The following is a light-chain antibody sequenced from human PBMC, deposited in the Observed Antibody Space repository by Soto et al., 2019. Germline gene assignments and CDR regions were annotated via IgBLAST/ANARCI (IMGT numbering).Light chain of an antibody. J-gene: IGKJ1*01. CDR3: HQYGTSPRT. CDR2: GAS. CDR1: QSVSTSC. Sequence: EIVLTQSPGTLSLSPGEGATLSCRVSQSVSTSCLAWYQHKRGQAPRLLIYGASSRATGVPDRFSGSGSGTDFTLTISRLEPEDFAVYYCHQYGTSPRTFGQGTEVEIK. V-gene: IGKV3-20*01.